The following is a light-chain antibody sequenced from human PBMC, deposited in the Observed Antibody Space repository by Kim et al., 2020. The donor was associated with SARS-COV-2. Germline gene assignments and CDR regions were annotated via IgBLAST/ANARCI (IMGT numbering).Light chain of an antibody. J-gene: IGLJ1*01. CDR1: SLKSYY. Sequence: QTVRITCQGDSLKSYYASWYQQKPGQAPVLVIYGKNNRPSGIPYRFSGSSSGNTASLTITGAQAEDEADYYCNYRDSGGNLPVYVFGTGTQLTVL. V-gene: IGLV3-19*01. CDR3: NYRDSGGNLPVYV. CDR2: GKN.